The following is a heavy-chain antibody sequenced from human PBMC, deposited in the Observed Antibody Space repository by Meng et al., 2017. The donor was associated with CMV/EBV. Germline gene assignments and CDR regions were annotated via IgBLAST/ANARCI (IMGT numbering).Heavy chain of an antibody. D-gene: IGHD6-13*01. CDR3: ARDFRPTYSSSWYHWFDP. CDR1: GGTFSSYA. CDR2: IIPIFGTA. Sequence: SVKVSCKASGGTFSSYAISWVRQAPGQGLEWMGGIIPIFGTANYAQKFQGRVTITADKSTSTVYMELSSLRSEDTAVYYCARDFRPTYSSSWYHWFDPWGQGTLVTVSS. V-gene: IGHV1-69*06. J-gene: IGHJ5*02.